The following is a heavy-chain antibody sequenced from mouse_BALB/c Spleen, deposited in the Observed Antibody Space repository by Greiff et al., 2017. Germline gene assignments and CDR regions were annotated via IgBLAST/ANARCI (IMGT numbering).Heavy chain of an antibody. J-gene: IGHJ3*01. Sequence: DVMLVESGGGLVQPGGSRKLSCAASGFTFSSFGMHWVRQAPEKGLEWVAYISSGSSTIYYADTVKGRFTISRDNPKNTLFLQMTSLRSEDTAMYYCAQGATAPFAYWGQGTLVTVSA. V-gene: IGHV5-17*02. CDR2: ISSGSSTI. CDR3: AQGATAPFAY. CDR1: GFTFSSFG. D-gene: IGHD1-2*01.